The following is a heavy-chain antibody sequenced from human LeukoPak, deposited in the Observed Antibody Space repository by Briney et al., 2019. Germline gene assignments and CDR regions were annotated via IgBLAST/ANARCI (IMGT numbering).Heavy chain of an antibody. V-gene: IGHV3-7*04. Sequence: GGSLRLSCVASGFPFSSYWMTWVRQAPGKGLEWVANIKQDGSKKSHVDSVKGRFTISRDNAKNSLYLQMNSLRAEDTAIYYCTRVGYIDEGIDYWGQGTLVTVSS. J-gene: IGHJ4*02. CDR2: IKQDGSKK. CDR1: GFPFSSYW. CDR3: TRVGYIDEGIDY. D-gene: IGHD5-24*01.